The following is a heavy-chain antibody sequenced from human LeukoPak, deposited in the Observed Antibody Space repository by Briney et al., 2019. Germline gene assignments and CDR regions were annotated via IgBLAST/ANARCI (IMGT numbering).Heavy chain of an antibody. J-gene: IGHJ3*02. D-gene: IGHD3-10*01. Sequence: GASVKVSCKVSGYTLTELSMHWVRQAPGKGLEWMGGFDPEDGETIYAQKFQGRVTMTRDTSTSTVYMELSSLRSEDTAVYYCARDLGVHYYIPGSTRAFDIWGQGTMVTVSS. V-gene: IGHV1-24*01. CDR1: GYTLTELS. CDR3: ARDLGVHYYIPGSTRAFDI. CDR2: FDPEDGET.